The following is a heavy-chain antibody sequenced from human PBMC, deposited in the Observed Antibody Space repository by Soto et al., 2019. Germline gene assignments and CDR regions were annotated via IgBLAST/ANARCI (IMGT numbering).Heavy chain of an antibody. CDR3: ARAQHVLMIYAHPSFYGLDV. D-gene: IGHD2-8*01. CDR1: GGTFSSYV. Sequence: QVQLVQSGAEVKKPGSSVKVSCKSSGGTFSSYVINWVRQAPGQGLEWMGGVIPIFGTTNYAQKFQGRVTMTADECTGTDYMALSSLRSEETAVYYCARAQHVLMIYAHPSFYGLDVWGQGTTVTVSS. V-gene: IGHV1-69*01. CDR2: VIPIFGTT. J-gene: IGHJ6*02.